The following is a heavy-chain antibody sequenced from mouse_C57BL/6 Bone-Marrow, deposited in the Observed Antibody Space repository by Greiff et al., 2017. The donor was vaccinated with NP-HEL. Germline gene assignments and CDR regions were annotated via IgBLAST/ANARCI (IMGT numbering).Heavy chain of an antibody. CDR3: ARSVYGRIGYY. CDR2: IIPGSGST. D-gene: IGHD1-1*01. Sequence: QVQLQQSGAELMKPGASVKLSCKATGYTFTGYWIEWVRQRPGHGLEWIGEIIPGSGSTNYNETFKGKATFTVNTSSNTAYMQLSSLTTEDSAIYYFARSVYGRIGYYGGRGTTLTVTS. J-gene: IGHJ2*01. V-gene: IGHV1-9*01. CDR1: GYTFTGYW.